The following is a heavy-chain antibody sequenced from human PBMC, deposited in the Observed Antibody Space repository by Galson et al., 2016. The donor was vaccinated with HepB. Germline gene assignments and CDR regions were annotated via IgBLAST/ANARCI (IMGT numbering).Heavy chain of an antibody. CDR1: AGSISRGDYY. CDR3: ARFYYGDYGRFDP. CDR2: IYYSGIS. V-gene: IGHV4-30-4*01. D-gene: IGHD4-17*01. Sequence: TLSLTCTVSAGSISRGDYYWSWIRQPPGKGLGWVGYIYYSGISYCMASLKSRATMSVDTSNNQFSLKLTSVTAADTAVYYCARFYYGDYGRFDPWGQGILVTVSS. J-gene: IGHJ5*02.